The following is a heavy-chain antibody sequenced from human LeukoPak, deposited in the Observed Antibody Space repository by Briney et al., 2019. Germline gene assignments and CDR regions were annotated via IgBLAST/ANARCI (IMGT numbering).Heavy chain of an antibody. V-gene: IGHV4-34*01. D-gene: IGHD5-18*01. CDR1: GGSFSGYY. CDR2: INHSGST. Sequence: SETLSLTCAVYGGSFSGYYWSWIRQPPGKGLEWIGEINHSGSTNYNPSLKSRVTISVDTSKNQFSLKLSSVTAADTAVYYCATGRIQLCLESMDVWGKGTTVTVSS. CDR3: ATGRIQLCLESMDV. J-gene: IGHJ6*04.